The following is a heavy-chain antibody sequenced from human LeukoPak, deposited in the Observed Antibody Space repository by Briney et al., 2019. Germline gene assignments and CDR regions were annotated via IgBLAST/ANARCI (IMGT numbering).Heavy chain of an antibody. CDR2: INHSGST. Sequence: PSETLSLTCAVYGGSFTGYYWSWIRQHPGKGLEWIGEINHSGSTNYNPSLKSRVTISVDTSKNQFSLKLSSVTAADTAVYYCARGLYGMDVWGQGTTVTVSS. CDR1: GGSFTGYY. CDR3: ARGLYGMDV. J-gene: IGHJ6*02. V-gene: IGHV4-34*01.